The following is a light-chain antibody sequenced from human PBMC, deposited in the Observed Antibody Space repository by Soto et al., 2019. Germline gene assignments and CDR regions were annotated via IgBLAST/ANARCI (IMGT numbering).Light chain of an antibody. J-gene: IGLJ2*01. CDR2: DVT. CDR3: SSFSSITREV. V-gene: IGLV2-11*01. CDR1: SSDVGGYDY. Sequence: QSALTQPRSVSGSPGQSVTISCAGTSSDVGGYDYVSWYQQHPDKVPKILIFDVTKRPSGVPARFTGSKSGNTASLTISGLQTEDEADYYCSSFSSITREVFGGGTKLTVL.